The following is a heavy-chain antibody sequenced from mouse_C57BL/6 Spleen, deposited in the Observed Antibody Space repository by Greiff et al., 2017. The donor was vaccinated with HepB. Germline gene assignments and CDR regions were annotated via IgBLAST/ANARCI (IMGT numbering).Heavy chain of an antibody. CDR2: IYPGSGNT. CDR3: ARRDYDVPFAY. Sequence: VQLQQSGAELVRPGASVKLSCKASGYTFTDYYINWVKQRPGQGLEWIARIYPGSGNTYYNEKFKGKATLTAEKSSSTAYMQLSSLTSEDSAVYFCARRDYDVPFAYWGQGTLVTVSA. V-gene: IGHV1-76*01. D-gene: IGHD2-4*01. CDR1: GYTFTDYY. J-gene: IGHJ3*01.